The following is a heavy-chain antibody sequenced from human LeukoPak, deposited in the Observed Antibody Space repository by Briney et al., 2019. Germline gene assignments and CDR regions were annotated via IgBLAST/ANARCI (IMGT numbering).Heavy chain of an antibody. J-gene: IGHJ6*02. D-gene: IGHD2-2*01. V-gene: IGHV4-34*01. CDR2: INHSGST. CDR3: ARCCSSTSLEYGIDV. Sequence: PSETLSLTCTVSGGSFSGYYWSWIRQPPGKGLEWIGEINHSGSTNYNPSLKSRVTISVDTSKNQFSLKLSSVTAADTAVYYCARCCSSTSLEYGIDVWGQGTTVTVSS. CDR1: GGSFSGYY.